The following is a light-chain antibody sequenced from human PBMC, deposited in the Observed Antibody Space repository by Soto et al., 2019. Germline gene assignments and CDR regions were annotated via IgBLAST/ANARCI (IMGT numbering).Light chain of an antibody. Sequence: QSALTQPASVSGSAGQSISISCTGTSSDIGRYNFVSWYQQRPGQAPKLLIFDVSHRPSGISDRFSGSKSGYTASLTISGLQAGDEADYYCHSYTSTSPPYVFGTG. CDR3: HSYTSTSPPYV. CDR1: SSDIGRYNF. V-gene: IGLV2-14*01. CDR2: DVS. J-gene: IGLJ1*01.